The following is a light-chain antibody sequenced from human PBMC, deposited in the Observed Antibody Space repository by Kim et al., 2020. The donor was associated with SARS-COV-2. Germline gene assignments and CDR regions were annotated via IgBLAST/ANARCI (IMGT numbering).Light chain of an antibody. Sequence: SASVGDTVTVTCRASLDIDDSLAWYQHKPGKAPKLLVYMATRLESGVPSRFRGSGSGKGFTLRITSLQPEDFGTYFCQQYSTMPLSLGGGTKVEI. V-gene: IGKV1-NL1*01. CDR1: LDIDDS. CDR3: QQYSTMPLS. J-gene: IGKJ4*01. CDR2: MAT.